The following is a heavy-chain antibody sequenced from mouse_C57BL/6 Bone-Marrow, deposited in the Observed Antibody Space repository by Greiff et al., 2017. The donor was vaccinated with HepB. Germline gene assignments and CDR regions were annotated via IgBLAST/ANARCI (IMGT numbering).Heavy chain of an antibody. J-gene: IGHJ3*01. V-gene: IGHV1-81*01. CDR1: GYTFTSYG. CDR3: AREGSDSSGYPVAY. D-gene: IGHD3-2*02. Sequence: QVQLQQSGAELARPGASVKLSCKASGYTFTSYGISWVKQRTGQGLEWIGEIYPRSGNTYYNEKFKGKATLTADKSSSTAYMELRSLTSEDSAVYFCAREGSDSSGYPVAYWGQGTLVTVSA. CDR2: IYPRSGNT.